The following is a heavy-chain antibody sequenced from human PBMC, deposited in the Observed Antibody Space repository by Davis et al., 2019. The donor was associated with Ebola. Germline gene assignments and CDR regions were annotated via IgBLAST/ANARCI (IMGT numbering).Heavy chain of an antibody. D-gene: IGHD2-2*01. CDR2: ISGGGGST. V-gene: IGHV3-23*01. J-gene: IGHJ6*02. CDR1: GFTFSSYA. CDR3: AKAQYQLPSGGMDV. Sequence: GESLKISCAASGFTFSSYAMSWVRQAPGKGLEWVSAISGGGGSTYYADSVKGRFTISRDNSENTLYLQMNSLRAEDTAVYYCAKAQYQLPSGGMDVWGQGTTVTVSS.